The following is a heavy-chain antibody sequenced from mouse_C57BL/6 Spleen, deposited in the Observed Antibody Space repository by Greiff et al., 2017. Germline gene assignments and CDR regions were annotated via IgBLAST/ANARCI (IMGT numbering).Heavy chain of an antibody. CDR1: GYTFTSYG. V-gene: IGHV1-81*01. CDR3: ARCYDYDGFYAMDY. D-gene: IGHD2-4*01. J-gene: IGHJ4*01. CDR2: IYPRSGNT. Sequence: VQLQQSGAELARPGASVKLSCKASGYTFTSYGISWVKQRTGQGLEWIGEIYPRSGNTYYNEKFKGKATLTADKSSSTAYMELRSLTSEDSAVYFGARCYDYDGFYAMDYWGQGTSVTVSS.